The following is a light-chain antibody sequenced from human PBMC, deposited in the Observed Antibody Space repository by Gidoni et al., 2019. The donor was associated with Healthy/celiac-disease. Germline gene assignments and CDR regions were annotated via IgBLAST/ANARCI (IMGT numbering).Light chain of an antibody. Sequence: EIVLTQSPATLSLSPGERATLSCRASQSVSSYLAWYQQKPGQAPRLLIYDASNRATGIPARFSGSGSGTDFTLTISSLEPEDFAVYYCQRRSNWPPVCSFGQGTKLEIK. CDR1: QSVSSY. CDR3: QRRSNWPPVCS. CDR2: DAS. V-gene: IGKV3-11*01. J-gene: IGKJ2*04.